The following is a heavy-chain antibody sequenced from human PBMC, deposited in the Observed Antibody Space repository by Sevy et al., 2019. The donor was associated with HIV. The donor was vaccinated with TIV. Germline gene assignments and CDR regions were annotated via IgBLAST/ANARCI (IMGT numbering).Heavy chain of an antibody. D-gene: IGHD6-19*01. Sequence: GESLKISCAASGFTFRNYAIHWVRQAPGKGLEWVAVISHDGSHKYSADSVKGRFTISRDNSKNTLYLQMNSLRAEDMAMYYCARDPTIYASGWYYFDYWGQGTLVTVSS. CDR3: ARDPTIYASGWYYFDY. J-gene: IGHJ4*02. CDR1: GFTFRNYA. CDR2: ISHDGSHK. V-gene: IGHV3-30*04.